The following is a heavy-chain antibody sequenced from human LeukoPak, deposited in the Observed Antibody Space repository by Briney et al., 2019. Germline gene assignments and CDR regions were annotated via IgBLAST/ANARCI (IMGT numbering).Heavy chain of an antibody. CDR1: GGTFSSYA. V-gene: IGHV1-69*04. J-gene: IGHJ4*02. CDR3: ARDSIDSSGYSLIDY. Sequence: SVKVSCKASGGTFSSYAISWVRQAPGQGLEWMGRIIPILGIANYAQKFQGRVTITADKSTSTAYMELSSLRSEDTAVYYCARDSIDSSGYSLIDYWGQGTLVTVSS. CDR2: IIPILGIA. D-gene: IGHD3-22*01.